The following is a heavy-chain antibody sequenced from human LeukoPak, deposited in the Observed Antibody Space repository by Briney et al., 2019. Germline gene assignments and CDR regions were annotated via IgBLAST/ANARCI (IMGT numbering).Heavy chain of an antibody. CDR1: GLTFSSYS. D-gene: IGHD3-16*01. Sequence: GGSLRLSCAASGLTFSSYSMNWVRQAPGKGREWVSSISSSSSYIYYADSVKGRFTISRDNAKNSLYLQMNSLRAEDTAVYYCAREGTFRASDIWGQGTMVTVSS. J-gene: IGHJ3*02. V-gene: IGHV3-21*01. CDR2: ISSSSSYI. CDR3: AREGTFRASDI.